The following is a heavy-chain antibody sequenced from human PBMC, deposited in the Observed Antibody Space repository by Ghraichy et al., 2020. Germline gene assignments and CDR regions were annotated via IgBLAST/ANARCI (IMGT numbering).Heavy chain of an antibody. CDR3: ARVRWVRGGNYTAMVTYYYYGMDV. V-gene: IGHV3-21*01. CDR2: ISSSSSYI. Sequence: GESLNISCAASGFTFSSYSMNWVRQAPGKGLEWVSSISSSSSYIYYADSVKGRFTISRDNAKNSLYLQMNSLRAEDTAVYYCARVRWVRGGNYTAMVTYYYYGMDVWGQGTTVTVSS. J-gene: IGHJ6*02. D-gene: IGHD5-18*01. CDR1: GFTFSSYS.